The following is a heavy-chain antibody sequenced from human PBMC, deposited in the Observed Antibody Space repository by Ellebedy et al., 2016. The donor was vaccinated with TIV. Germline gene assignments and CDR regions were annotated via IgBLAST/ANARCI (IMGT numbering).Heavy chain of an antibody. CDR3: ARDNGAPFGGLDF. D-gene: IGHD4-23*01. J-gene: IGHJ4*02. V-gene: IGHV3-30-3*01. Sequence: GESLKISCAASGFTLSYYAVHWVRQAPGKGLEWVAVISSDGARKHYADSVKCRFTISRDNSKNILFLQVNSLRHDDTAVYYCARDNGAPFGGLDFWGQGTLVTVSS. CDR1: GFTLSYYA. CDR2: ISSDGARK.